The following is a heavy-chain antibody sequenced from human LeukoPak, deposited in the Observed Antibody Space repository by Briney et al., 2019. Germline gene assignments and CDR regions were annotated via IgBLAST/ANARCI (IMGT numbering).Heavy chain of an antibody. J-gene: IGHJ4*02. CDR2: ISYDGSNK. V-gene: IGHV3-30*18. D-gene: IGHD4-17*01. CDR1: GFTFSSYG. Sequence: GPLRLSCAASGFTFSSYGMHWVRQAPGKGLEWVAVISYDGSNKYYADSVKGRFTISRDNSKNTLYLQMNSLRAEDTAVYYCAKGGAYGDYEDYWGQGTLVTVSS. CDR3: AKGGAYGDYEDY.